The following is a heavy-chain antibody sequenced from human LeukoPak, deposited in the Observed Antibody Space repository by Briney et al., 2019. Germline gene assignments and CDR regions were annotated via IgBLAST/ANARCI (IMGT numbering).Heavy chain of an antibody. CDR3: AKDSGSSLVNWFDP. V-gene: IGHV3-9*01. Sequence: PGGSLRLSCAASGFTFDDYAMPWVRQAPGKGLEWVSGISWNSGSIGYADSVKGRFTISRDNAKNSLYLQMNSLRAEDTALYYCAKDSGSSLVNWFDPWGQGTLVTVSS. CDR2: ISWNSGSI. D-gene: IGHD1-26*01. CDR1: GFTFDDYA. J-gene: IGHJ5*02.